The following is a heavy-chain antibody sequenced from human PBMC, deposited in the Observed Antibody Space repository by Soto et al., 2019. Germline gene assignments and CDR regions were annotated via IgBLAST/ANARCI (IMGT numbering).Heavy chain of an antibody. J-gene: IGHJ5*02. CDR1: GGSISSYY. CDR2: IYYSGST. CDR3: ARDAYYGSGSYRPYWFDP. D-gene: IGHD3-10*01. V-gene: IGHV4-59*01. Sequence: PSETLSLTCTVSGGSISSYYWSWIRQPPGKGLEWIGYIYYSGSTNYNPSLKSRVTISVDTSKNQFSLKLSSVTAADTAVYYCARDAYYGSGSYRPYWFDPWGQGTLVTVS.